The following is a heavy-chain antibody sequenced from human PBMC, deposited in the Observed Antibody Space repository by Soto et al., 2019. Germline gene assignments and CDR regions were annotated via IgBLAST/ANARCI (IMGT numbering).Heavy chain of an antibody. CDR2: ISRSGSTI. V-gene: IGHV3-48*04. CDR3: ARDGRIRRPDWYFDL. J-gene: IGHJ2*01. D-gene: IGHD2-15*01. CDR1: GFTFSRVS. Sequence: GGSLRLSCEAAGFTFSRVSMNWVRQAPGKGLEWVSYISRSGSTIYYADSVKGRVTISRDNAKNSLYLQMNSLRAEDTAVYYCARDGRIRRPDWYFDLWGRGTLVTVSS.